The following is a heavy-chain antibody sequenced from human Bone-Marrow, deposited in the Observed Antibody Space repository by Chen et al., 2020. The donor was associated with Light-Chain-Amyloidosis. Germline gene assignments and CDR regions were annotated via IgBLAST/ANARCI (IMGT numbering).Heavy chain of an antibody. V-gene: IGHV5-51*01. CDR3: ARRRDGYNFDY. J-gene: IGHJ4*02. D-gene: IGHD5-12*01. Sequence: KIPCKGSGYTFPNYWIGWVRQMPGKGLEWMGVIYPDDSDARYSPSFDGQVTISADKSITTAYLQWRSLKASDTAMYYCARRRDGYNFDYWGQGTLVTVSS. CDR2: IYPDDSDA. CDR1: GYTFPNYW.